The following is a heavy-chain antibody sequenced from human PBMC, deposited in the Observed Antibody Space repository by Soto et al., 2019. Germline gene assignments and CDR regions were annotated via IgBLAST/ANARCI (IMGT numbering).Heavy chain of an antibody. CDR1: GFTFSSYG. V-gene: IGHV3-30*18. Sequence: LRLSCAASGFTFSSYGMHWVRQAPGKGLEWVAVISYDGSNKYYADSVKGRFTISRDNSKNTLYLQMNSLRAEDTAVYYCAKGIAAAGSSILYFQHWGQGTLVTVSS. CDR3: AKGIAAAGSSILYFQH. CDR2: ISYDGSNK. J-gene: IGHJ1*01. D-gene: IGHD6-13*01.